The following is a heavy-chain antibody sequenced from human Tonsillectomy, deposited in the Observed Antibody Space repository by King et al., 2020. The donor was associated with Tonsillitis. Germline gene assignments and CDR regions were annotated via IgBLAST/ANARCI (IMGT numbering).Heavy chain of an antibody. CDR3: SRQPAPYYDSRAYSDF. Sequence: VQLVQSGAEVKKPGESLKISCKGSGYSFTSYWIGWVRQMPGKGLEWMGIIYPGESDTRYSPSFQGQVTISADKSISTAYLQWSSLKDSDTAMYYCSRQPAPYYDSRAYSDFWGQGTLVTVSS. D-gene: IGHD3-22*01. CDR2: IYPGESDT. V-gene: IGHV5-51*01. J-gene: IGHJ4*02. CDR1: GYSFTSYW.